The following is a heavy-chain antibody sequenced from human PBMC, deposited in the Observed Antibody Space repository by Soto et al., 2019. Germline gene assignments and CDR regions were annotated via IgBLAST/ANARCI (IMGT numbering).Heavy chain of an antibody. CDR1: GFTFSSYP. Sequence: QVQLVESGGGVVQPGRSLRLSCVASGFTFSSYPIHWVRQAPGKGLEWVTTISSDGNDKYYSDSVKGRFTTSRDNSKNTVYLQMNNLIVEDTAVYYCAKEGVADKYYYYGMDVWDQGTTVNVSS. CDR2: ISSDGNDK. CDR3: AKEGVADKYYYYGMDV. D-gene: IGHD3-3*01. J-gene: IGHJ6*02. V-gene: IGHV3-30*04.